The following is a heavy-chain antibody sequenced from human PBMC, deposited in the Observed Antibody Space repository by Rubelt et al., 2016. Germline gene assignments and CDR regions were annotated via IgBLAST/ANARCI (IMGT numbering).Heavy chain of an antibody. CDR3: ARDDSRRGDY. CDR2: FNPDSGGT. D-gene: IGHD3-10*01. CDR1: GYAFNDYY. V-gene: IGHV1-2*02. J-gene: IGHJ4*02. Sequence: QVQLVQSGAEVKKPGASVKVSCKASGYAFNDYYIHWVRQAPGQGLEWMGWFNPDSGGTNYAQNLQGRVTMTRDTSIGTVYMELSSLRSDDTAVYYCARDDSRRGDYWGQGTLVTVSS.